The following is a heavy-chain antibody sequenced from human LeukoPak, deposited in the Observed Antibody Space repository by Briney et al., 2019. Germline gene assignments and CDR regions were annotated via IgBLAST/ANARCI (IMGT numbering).Heavy chain of an antibody. Sequence: GASVKVSCKASGGTYGRYVISWVRQAPGQGLEWMGGIIPPFGTAHYAQKFQDRLTITADESATTVYMEMSSLRSEDTAMYYCAKEGDTALVTGYWNLWGRGTLVTVAA. CDR2: IIPPFGTA. CDR1: GGTYGRYV. V-gene: IGHV1-69*13. D-gene: IGHD5-18*01. J-gene: IGHJ2*01. CDR3: AKEGDTALVTGYWNL.